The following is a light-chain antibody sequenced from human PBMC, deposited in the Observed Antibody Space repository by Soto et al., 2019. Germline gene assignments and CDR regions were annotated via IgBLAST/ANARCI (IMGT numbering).Light chain of an antibody. V-gene: IGKV1-5*03. CDR1: QTISSW. CDR3: QQYNSYRT. Sequence: DIQMTQSPSTLSGSVGDRVTITCRASQTISSWLAWYQQKPGKAPKLLIYKASTLKSGVPSRFSGSESGTEFTLTITSLQADDFATYYCQQYNSYRTFGQGTKVDI. CDR2: KAS. J-gene: IGKJ1*01.